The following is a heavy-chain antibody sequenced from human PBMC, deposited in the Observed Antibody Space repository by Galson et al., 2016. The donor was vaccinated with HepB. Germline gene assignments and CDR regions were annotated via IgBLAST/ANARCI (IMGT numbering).Heavy chain of an antibody. D-gene: IGHD3-10*01. CDR1: GFTFSFYD. CDR3: ARGKSLWTTPWNYGLDV. CDR2: IGTAPGDT. V-gene: IGHV3-13*01. J-gene: IGHJ6*04. Sequence: SLRLSCAASGFTFSFYDMHWVRQVTGKGLEWISAIGTAPGDTYYSTSVKDRFTISRENAKNSLFLHMSSLRAGDTAVYYCARGKSLWTTPWNYGLDVWGKGTTVTVAS.